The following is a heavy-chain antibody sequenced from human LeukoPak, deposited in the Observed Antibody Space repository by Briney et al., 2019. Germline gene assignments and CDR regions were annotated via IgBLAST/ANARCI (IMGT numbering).Heavy chain of an antibody. CDR2: ISYDGSNK. D-gene: IGHD3-22*01. CDR3: AKGGYYYDSSGYYPLTPQLDY. J-gene: IGHJ4*02. CDR1: GFTFSSYG. Sequence: GGSLRLSCAASGFTFSSYGMHWVRQAPGKGLEWVAVISYDGSNKYYADSAKGRFTISRDNSKNTLYLQMNSLRAEDTAVYYCAKGGYYYDSSGYYPLTPQLDYWGQGTLVTVSS. V-gene: IGHV3-30*18.